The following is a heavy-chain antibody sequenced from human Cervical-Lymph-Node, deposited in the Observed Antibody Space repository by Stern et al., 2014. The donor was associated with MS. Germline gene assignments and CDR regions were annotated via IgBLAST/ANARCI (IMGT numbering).Heavy chain of an antibody. J-gene: IGHJ3*02. CDR1: GFTFSCYS. CDR3: ARDQGGKYYDSSGYYSDAFDI. V-gene: IGHV3-21*01. Sequence: EVQLVESGGGLVKPGGSLRLSCAASGFTFSCYSINWVRQAPGKGLEWVSSISSSSSYIYYADSVKGRFTISRDNAKNSLYLQMNSLRAEDTAVYYCARDQGGKYYDSSGYYSDAFDIWGQGTMVTVSS. D-gene: IGHD3-22*01. CDR2: ISSSSSYI.